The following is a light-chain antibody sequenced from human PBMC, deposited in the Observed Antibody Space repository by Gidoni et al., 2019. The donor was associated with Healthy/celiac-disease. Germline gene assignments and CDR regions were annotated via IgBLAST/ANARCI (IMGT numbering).Light chain of an antibody. Sequence: DIHMTQSPSTLSASVGNRLTIPCRASQSISSWLTWYQQKPGKAPKLLIYDASSLESGVPSRFSGSGSGTEFTLTISSLQPDDFATYYCQQYNSYPMYTFGQGTKLEIK. V-gene: IGKV1-5*01. J-gene: IGKJ2*01. CDR1: QSISSW. CDR3: QQYNSYPMYT. CDR2: DAS.